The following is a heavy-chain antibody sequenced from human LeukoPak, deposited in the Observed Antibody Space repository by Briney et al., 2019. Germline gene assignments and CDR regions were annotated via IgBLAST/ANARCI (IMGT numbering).Heavy chain of an antibody. J-gene: IGHJ4*02. CDR1: GFTFSDYY. CDR2: ISSSGTTI. D-gene: IGHD6-13*01. V-gene: IGHV3-11*04. Sequence: GGSLRLSCAASGFTFSDYYMSWIRQAPGKGLEWVSYISSSGTTIYYADSVKGRFTISRDNAKNSLYLQMNSLRAEDTAVYYCAGEGSSWYDVYWGQGTLVTVSS. CDR3: AGEGSSWYDVY.